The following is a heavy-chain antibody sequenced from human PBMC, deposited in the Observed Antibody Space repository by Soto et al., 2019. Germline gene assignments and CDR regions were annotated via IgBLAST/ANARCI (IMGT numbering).Heavy chain of an antibody. Sequence: PSETLSLTCTVSAGSISRGDYYWSWIRQPPGKCLEWIGYIYYSVSTYYNPSLKSRVTISVDTSKNQFSLTPTTPTAATPAVPYCAASSGNSDYWGQGTMVTVSS. J-gene: IGHJ4*02. V-gene: IGHV4-30-4*01. CDR1: AGSISRGDYY. D-gene: IGHD2-15*01. CDR2: IYYSVST. CDR3: AASSGNSDY.